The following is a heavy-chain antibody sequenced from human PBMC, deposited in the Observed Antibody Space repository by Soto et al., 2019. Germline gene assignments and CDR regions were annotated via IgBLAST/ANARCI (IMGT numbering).Heavy chain of an antibody. CDR3: ARLGGYYQAFDS. J-gene: IGHJ4*02. CDR1: GASIGTSNW. V-gene: IGHV4-4*02. Sequence: SETLSLTCAVSGASIGTSNWWSWVRQSPGKGLEWIGEIHDSGSTKYNPSLKSRVTISLDKSKNQFSLNVSSVTAADTAVYYCARLGGYYQAFDSWGQGTLVTVSS. D-gene: IGHD3-22*01. CDR2: IHDSGST.